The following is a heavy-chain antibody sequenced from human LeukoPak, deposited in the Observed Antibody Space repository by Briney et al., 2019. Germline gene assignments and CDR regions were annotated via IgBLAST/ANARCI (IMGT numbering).Heavy chain of an antibody. CDR1: GGTFSSYA. V-gene: IGHV1-69*04. D-gene: IGHD1-14*01. CDR2: IIPILGIA. CDR3: ATGRRPSGADGVFDY. Sequence: GASVNVSCKACGGTFSSYAISWVGQAAGQGREWMGRIIPILGIAKYARKFQGRVTITPDQSTSTAYMELTSLRSDDTAVHYCATGRRPSGADGVFDYWGQGTLATVSS. J-gene: IGHJ4*02.